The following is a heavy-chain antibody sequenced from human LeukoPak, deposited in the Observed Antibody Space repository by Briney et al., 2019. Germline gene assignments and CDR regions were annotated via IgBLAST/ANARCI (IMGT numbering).Heavy chain of an antibody. D-gene: IGHD1-14*01. Sequence: PGGSLRLSCAASGFTVSSNYMSWVRQAPGKGLEWVSAISGSGGSTYYADSVKGRFTISRDNSKNTLYLQMNSLRAEDTAVYYCANRMSKLSGTRTDYWGQGTLVTVSS. V-gene: IGHV3-23*01. CDR3: ANRMSKLSGTRTDY. CDR2: ISGSGGST. CDR1: GFTVSSNY. J-gene: IGHJ4*02.